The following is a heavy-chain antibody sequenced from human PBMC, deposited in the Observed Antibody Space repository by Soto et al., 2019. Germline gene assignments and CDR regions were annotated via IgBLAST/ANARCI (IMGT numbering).Heavy chain of an antibody. J-gene: IGHJ4*02. V-gene: IGHV1-69*12. CDR2: IIPIFGTA. CDR3: ARGLELSVLVPAAMGY. Sequence: QVQLVQSGAEVKKPGSSVKVSCKASGGTFSSYAISWVRQAPGQGLEWMGGIIPIFGTANYAQKFQGRVTITADQPTSTAYMELRSLMSEVRAVYYCARGLELSVLVPAAMGYWGRGTMVT. D-gene: IGHD2-2*01. CDR1: GGTFSSYA.